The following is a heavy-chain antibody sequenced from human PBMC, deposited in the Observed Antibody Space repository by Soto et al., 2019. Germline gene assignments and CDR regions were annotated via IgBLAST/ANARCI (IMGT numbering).Heavy chain of an antibody. D-gene: IGHD2-2*01. J-gene: IGHJ4*01. CDR1: GFAFNSYA. V-gene: IGHV3-23*01. Sequence: VGSLRLSCTASGFAFNSYAMNWIRQAPGKGLAWVSAIVTDGNTYYTNSLKSRFTISRDNSSTTLYLHMNSLRVEDTALYYCVRKYPGTRLFDYWGQGTQVTVSS. CDR2: IVTDGNT. CDR3: VRKYPGTRLFDY.